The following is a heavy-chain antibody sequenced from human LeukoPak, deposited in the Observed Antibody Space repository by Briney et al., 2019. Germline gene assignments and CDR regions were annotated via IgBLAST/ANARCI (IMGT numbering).Heavy chain of an antibody. CDR1: GFTFSSYG. V-gene: IGHV3-23*01. CDR3: AKGPTMRFGELLPPDY. J-gene: IGHJ4*02. D-gene: IGHD3-10*01. Sequence: GGSLRLSCAASGFTFSSYGMHWVRQAPGKGLEWVSAISGSGSSTYNADSVKGRFTIFRDNSKNTLHLQMNSLRAEDTAVYYCAKGPTMRFGELLPPDYWGQGTLVTVSS. CDR2: ISGSGSST.